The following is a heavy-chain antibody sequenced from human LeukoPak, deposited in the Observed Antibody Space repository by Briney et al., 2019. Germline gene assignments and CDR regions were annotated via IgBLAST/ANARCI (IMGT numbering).Heavy chain of an antibody. J-gene: IGHJ4*02. Sequence: GGSLRLSCAASGFTFSSYSMNWVRQAPGKGLEWVSSISSSSSYIYYADSVKGRFTISRDNAKNSLYLQMNSLRAEDAAVYYCAGDSSSWYIFDYWGQGTLVTVSS. CDR2: ISSSSSYI. V-gene: IGHV3-21*01. CDR1: GFTFSSYS. D-gene: IGHD6-13*01. CDR3: AGDSSSWYIFDY.